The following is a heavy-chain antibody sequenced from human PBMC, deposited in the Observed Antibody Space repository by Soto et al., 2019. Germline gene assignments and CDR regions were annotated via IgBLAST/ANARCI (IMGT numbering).Heavy chain of an antibody. V-gene: IGHV3-23*01. CDR3: AKDSVVAARGHYER. CDR2: ISGSGGST. D-gene: IGHD2-15*01. CDR1: GFTFSSYA. J-gene: IGHJ4*02. Sequence: HPGGSLRLSCAASGFTFSSYAMSWVRQAPGKGLEWVSAISGSGGSTYYADSVKGRFTISRDNSKNTLYLQMNSLRAEDTAVYYCAKDSVVAARGHYERWGQGTLVTVSS.